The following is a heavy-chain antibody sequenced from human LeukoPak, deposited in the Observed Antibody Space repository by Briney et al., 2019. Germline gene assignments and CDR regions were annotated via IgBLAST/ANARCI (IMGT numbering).Heavy chain of an antibody. CDR3: ARTSYDFWSGYDFDH. V-gene: IGHV4-30-4*08. J-gene: IGHJ4*02. Sequence: PSETLSLTCTVSGGSISSDDYYWTWIRQPPGKGLEWIGYIYHSGSTYYNPSLKSRISISLDTSKNQFSLKLSSVTAADTAVYYCARTSYDFWSGYDFDHWGQGTLVTVSS. D-gene: IGHD3-3*01. CDR1: GGSISSDDYY. CDR2: IYHSGST.